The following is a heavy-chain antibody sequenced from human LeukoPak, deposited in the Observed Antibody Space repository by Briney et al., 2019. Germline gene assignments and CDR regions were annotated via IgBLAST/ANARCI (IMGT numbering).Heavy chain of an antibody. CDR1: GFTFSSYS. Sequence: GGSLRLSCAASGFTFSSYSMNWVRQAPGKGLEWVSSISSSSYIYYADSVKGRFTISRDNAKNSLYLQMNSLRAEDTAVYHCARDLRGYSYGYYEGGIDYWGQGTLVTVSS. CDR2: ISSSSYI. CDR3: ARDLRGYSYGYYEGGIDY. D-gene: IGHD5-18*01. V-gene: IGHV3-21*01. J-gene: IGHJ4*02.